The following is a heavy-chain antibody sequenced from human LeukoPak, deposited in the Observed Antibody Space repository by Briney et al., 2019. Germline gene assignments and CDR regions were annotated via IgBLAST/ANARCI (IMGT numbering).Heavy chain of an antibody. CDR1: GGSLSGYY. CDR3: ARGGRFLEWLPQAHYYYYIDV. D-gene: IGHD3-3*01. Sequence: SETLSLTCAVYGGSLSGYYWSWIRQPPGKGLEWIGEINHSGSTNYNPSLKSRVTISVDTSMNQFSLKLTSVTAADTAMYYCARGGRFLEWLPQAHYYYYIDVWGKGTTVTVSS. CDR2: INHSGST. V-gene: IGHV4-34*01. J-gene: IGHJ6*03.